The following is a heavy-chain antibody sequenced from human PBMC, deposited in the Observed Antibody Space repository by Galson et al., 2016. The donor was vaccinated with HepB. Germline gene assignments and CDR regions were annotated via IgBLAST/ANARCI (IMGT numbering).Heavy chain of an antibody. V-gene: IGHV3-74*01. CDR2: INLDGSTT. Sequence: SLGLSCAASGFTFTVYWMYWVRQAPGKGLVWVSHINLDGSTTTYADSVKGRFTISRDNARNTLELQMDSLRAEDTAVYYCVSGYDAHAYGYWGQGTLVTVSS. J-gene: IGHJ4*02. CDR3: VSGYDAHAYGY. D-gene: IGHD2-15*01. CDR1: GFTFTVYW.